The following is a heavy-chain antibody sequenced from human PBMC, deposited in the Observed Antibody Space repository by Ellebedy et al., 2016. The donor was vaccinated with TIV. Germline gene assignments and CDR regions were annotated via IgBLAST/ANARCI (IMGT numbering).Heavy chain of an antibody. CDR1: GFTFSDYW. CDR2: IKQDGSAK. CDR3: ARDTGWANPGSTTVDY. J-gene: IGHJ4*03. V-gene: IGHV3-7*01. D-gene: IGHD1/OR15-1a*01. Sequence: ESLKISCAASGFTFSDYWMSWVRQAPGKGPEWVANIKQDGSAKWYVDSVKGRFTISRDNAKNSLFLQMSSLRVEDTAVYYCARDTGWANPGSTTVDYWGQGTLVTVSS.